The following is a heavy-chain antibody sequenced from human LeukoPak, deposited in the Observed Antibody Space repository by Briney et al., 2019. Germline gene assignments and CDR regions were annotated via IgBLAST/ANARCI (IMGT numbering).Heavy chain of an antibody. CDR3: AKDPRRYSSGWYGGGFFDI. CDR1: ELTFTSFA. CDR2: IGAGVATT. Sequence: GGSRRLACAAAELTFTSFAMSWVRQAPGKGLEWVSAIGAGVATTYYADSVKGRFTISRDNSKNTLYLQMNRLRAEDTAVYYCAKDPRRYSSGWYGGGFFDIWGQGTMVTVSS. D-gene: IGHD6-19*01. V-gene: IGHV3-23*01. J-gene: IGHJ3*02.